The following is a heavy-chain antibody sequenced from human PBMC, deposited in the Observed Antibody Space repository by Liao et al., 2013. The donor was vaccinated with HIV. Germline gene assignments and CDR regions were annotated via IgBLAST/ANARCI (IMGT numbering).Heavy chain of an antibody. V-gene: IGHV4-34*02. D-gene: IGHD3-22*01. CDR3: AREGYDSSGYHYYFDY. Sequence: QVQLQQWGAGLLKPSETLSLTCAVYGGSFSSHYWSWIRQSPGKGLEWIGEIKHSGSTTHNPSLKSRVTMSVDTSKNQFSLKLSSVTAADTAVYHCAREGYDSSGYHYYFDYWGQGTLVTVSS. J-gene: IGHJ4*02. CDR2: IKHSGST. CDR1: GGSFSSHY.